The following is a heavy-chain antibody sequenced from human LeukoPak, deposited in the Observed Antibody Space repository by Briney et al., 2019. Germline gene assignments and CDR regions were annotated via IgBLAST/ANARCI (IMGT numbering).Heavy chain of an antibody. J-gene: IGHJ4*02. CDR2: IYYSGST. CDR3: ARQTAYYYGSGSYYNRPYFDY. CDR1: GGSISSSSYY. V-gene: IGHV4-39*01. Sequence: SETLSLTCTVSGGSISSSSYYWGWIRQPPGKGLEWIGSIYYSGSTYYNPSLKSRVTISVDTSKNQFFLKLSSVTAADTAVYYRARQTAYYYGSGSYYNRPYFDYWGQGTLVTVSS. D-gene: IGHD3-10*01.